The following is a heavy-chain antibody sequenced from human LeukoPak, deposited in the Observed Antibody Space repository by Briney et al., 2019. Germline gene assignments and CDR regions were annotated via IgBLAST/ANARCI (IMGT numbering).Heavy chain of an antibody. V-gene: IGHV5-51*01. CDR3: SGIYVHFDN. Sequence: GASLQISCKGSGSSFTSYWIGWGRQMPGKGLEGMGIIYPGDSDNRYSPSLEGQVTTSADESITTAYLQCSRLKASDTAMYYGSGIYVHFDNWGQGTLVTVSS. CDR1: GSSFTSYW. J-gene: IGHJ4*02. CDR2: IYPGDSDN. D-gene: IGHD3-16*01.